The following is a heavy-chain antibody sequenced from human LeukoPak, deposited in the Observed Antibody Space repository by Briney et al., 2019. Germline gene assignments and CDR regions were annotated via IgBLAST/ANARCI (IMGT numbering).Heavy chain of an antibody. CDR1: GFTVSSNY. Sequence: GSLRLSCAASGFTVSSNYMSWVRQAPGKGLEWVSVIYSGGSTYYADSVKGRFTISRDNSKNTLYLQMNSLRAEDTAVYYCTRDRLAAAGSGNYYYYYGMDVWGQGTTVTVSS. CDR3: TRDRLAAAGSGNYYYYYGMDV. D-gene: IGHD6-13*01. J-gene: IGHJ6*02. CDR2: IYSGGST. V-gene: IGHV3-53*01.